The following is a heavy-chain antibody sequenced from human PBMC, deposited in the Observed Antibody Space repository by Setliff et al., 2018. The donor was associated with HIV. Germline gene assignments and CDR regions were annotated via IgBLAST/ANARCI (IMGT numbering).Heavy chain of an antibody. CDR1: GDSISSYY. J-gene: IGHJ4*02. CDR2: VYTSGNT. D-gene: IGHD5-18*01. Sequence: SETLSLTCTVSGDSISSYYWSWIRQPAGKGLEWIGRVYTSGNTNYNPSLKSRVTMSVDTSKKQFSLTLSSVTAADTGVYYCARDVYSYGRFYFDYWGQGTLVTVSS. CDR3: ARDVYSYGRFYFDY. V-gene: IGHV4-4*07.